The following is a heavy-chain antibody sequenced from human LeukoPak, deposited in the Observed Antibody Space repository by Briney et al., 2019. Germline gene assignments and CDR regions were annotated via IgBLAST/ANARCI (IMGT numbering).Heavy chain of an antibody. CDR2: IYNSGST. CDR1: GGAISSGDYY. Sequence: SETLSLTCTVSGGAISSGDYYWSWIRQPPGKGLQWIGYIYNSGSTNYNPSLKSRLTISVDTSKNQFSLKLSPVTAADTAVYYCARDRRVGTTGFDIWGQGSMVTVSS. J-gene: IGHJ3*02. V-gene: IGHV4-30-4*01. CDR3: ARDRRVGTTGFDI. D-gene: IGHD1-1*01.